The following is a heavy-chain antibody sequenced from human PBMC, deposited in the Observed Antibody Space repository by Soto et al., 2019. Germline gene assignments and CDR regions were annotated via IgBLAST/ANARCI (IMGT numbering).Heavy chain of an antibody. CDR1: GLSVSSNY. V-gene: IGHV3-66*01. J-gene: IGHJ4*02. Sequence: EVQLVESGGGLVQPGGSLRLSCAASGLSVSSNYMSWVRQAPGKGLEWVSVIYSGTTTHYADSVKGRFTISRDSSTNTLFLQMNSLRAEDTAVYFCARGYWVQGYGAGTYFDYWGQGTLVTVSS. D-gene: IGHD1-1*01. CDR2: IYSGTTT. CDR3: ARGYWVQGYGAGTYFDY.